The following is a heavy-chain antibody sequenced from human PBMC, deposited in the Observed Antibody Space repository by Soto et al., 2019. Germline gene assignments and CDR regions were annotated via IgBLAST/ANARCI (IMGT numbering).Heavy chain of an antibody. CDR2: IRGSGGST. CDR3: AKDYVASAAANFDY. V-gene: IGHV3-23*01. D-gene: IGHD2-2*01. Sequence: GGSLRLSCAASGFTFSSYAMSWVRQAQGKGLEWVSAIRGSGGSTYYADSVKGRFTISRDNSKNTLYLQMNSLRADDTAVYYCAKDYVASAAANFDYWGQGTLVTVSS. J-gene: IGHJ4*02. CDR1: GFTFSSYA.